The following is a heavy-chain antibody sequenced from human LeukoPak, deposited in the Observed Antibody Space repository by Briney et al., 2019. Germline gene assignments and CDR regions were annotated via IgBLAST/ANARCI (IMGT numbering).Heavy chain of an antibody. CDR1: GGSFSSYY. CDR2: INHRGDT. Sequence: SETLSLTCAVYGGSFSSYYWSWIRQSPGKGLEWIAEINHRGDTNYNPSVKSRVTISVDTSKNQFSLKVTSLTAADTAVYYCARGPTISESGYFDYWGQGTLVTVSS. V-gene: IGHV4-34*01. CDR3: ARGPTISESGYFDY. J-gene: IGHJ4*03. D-gene: IGHD5-24*01.